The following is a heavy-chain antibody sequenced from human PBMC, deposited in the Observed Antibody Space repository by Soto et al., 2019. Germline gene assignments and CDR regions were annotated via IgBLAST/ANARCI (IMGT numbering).Heavy chain of an antibody. CDR2: IIPIFGTA. D-gene: IGHD5-12*01. V-gene: IGHV1-69*13. CDR3: ARDSFYSGYDYGRDENYYYYGMDV. CDR1: GGTFSSYA. Sequence: SVKVSCKASGGTFSSYAISWVRQAPGQGLEWMGGIIPIFGTANYAQKFQGRVTITADESTSTAYMELSSLRSEDTAVYYCARDSFYSGYDYGRDENYYYYGMDVWGQGTTVTVSS. J-gene: IGHJ6*02.